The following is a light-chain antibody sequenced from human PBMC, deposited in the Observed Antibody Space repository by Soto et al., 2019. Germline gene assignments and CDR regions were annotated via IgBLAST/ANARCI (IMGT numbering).Light chain of an antibody. Sequence: QSALTQPASVSGSPGQSITISCTGTSSDVGSYNLVSWYQQHPGKAPKLMIYEGSKRPSGVSNRFSGSKSGNTASLTISGLQAEDEADYYCGSYAGSITPVVFGGGTKLTVL. V-gene: IGLV2-23*01. J-gene: IGLJ2*01. CDR1: SSDVGSYNL. CDR3: GSYAGSITPVV. CDR2: EGS.